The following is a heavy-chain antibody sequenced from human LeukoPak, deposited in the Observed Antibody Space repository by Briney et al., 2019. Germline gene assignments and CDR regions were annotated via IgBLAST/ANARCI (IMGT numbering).Heavy chain of an antibody. CDR1: GYTFTTYK. V-gene: IGHV1-46*01. J-gene: IGHJ4*02. CDR2: INSSDGDS. CDR3: ARGPRYGDYQYYFDY. Sequence: GASVKVSCKASGYTFTTYKMHRVRQAPGQGLEWVGIINSSDGDSRNAQKFQGRVTMTRDTSTRTVYMELSSLRSEDTAVYYCARGPRYGDYQYYFDYWGQGTLVTVSS. D-gene: IGHD4-17*01.